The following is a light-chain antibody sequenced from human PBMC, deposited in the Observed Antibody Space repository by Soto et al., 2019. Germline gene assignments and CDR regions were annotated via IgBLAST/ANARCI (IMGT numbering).Light chain of an antibody. V-gene: IGKV3-20*01. J-gene: IGKJ1*01. CDR2: GTS. Sequence: MALTQPPATLSLSPGIRASLSYRASHNVGRNHLAWYQQKPGQAPRLLIYGTSTRATGIPDRFRGSGSGTDFSLTISSLEPGDFAVYYCQQYGSSPWTFGLGTKVEIK. CDR3: QQYGSSPWT. CDR1: HNVGRNH.